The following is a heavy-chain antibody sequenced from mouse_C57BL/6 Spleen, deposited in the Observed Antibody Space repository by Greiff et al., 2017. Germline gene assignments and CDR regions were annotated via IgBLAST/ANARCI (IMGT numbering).Heavy chain of an antibody. Sequence: QVQLKQSGAELVRPGASVTLSCKASGYTFTDYEMHWVKQTPVHGLEWIGAIDPETGGTAYNQKFKGKAILTADKSSSTAYMELRSLTSEDSAVYDCTRYTARMAGMDYWGQGTTLTVSS. CDR2: IDPETGGT. V-gene: IGHV1-15*01. CDR1: GYTFTDYE. J-gene: IGHJ2*01. CDR3: TRYTARMAGMDY.